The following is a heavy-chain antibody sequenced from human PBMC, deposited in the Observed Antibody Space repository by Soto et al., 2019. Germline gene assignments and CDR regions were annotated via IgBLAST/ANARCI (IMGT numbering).Heavy chain of an antibody. D-gene: IGHD3-10*01. J-gene: IGHJ3*01. CDR2: INSDGSTI. Sequence: GGSLRLSCAASGFTFGPFWMHWVRQAPGKGLVWRSHINSDGSTIVYADSVKGRFTISRDNAKNKLYLQMNSLRVEDTAVYYCTRDRGYPDSNDLWSRGTMVTVSS. CDR3: TRDRGYPDSNDL. V-gene: IGHV3-74*01. CDR1: GFTFGPFW.